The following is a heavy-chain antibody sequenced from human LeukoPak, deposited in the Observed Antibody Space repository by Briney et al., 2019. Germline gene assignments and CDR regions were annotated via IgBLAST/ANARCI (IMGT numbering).Heavy chain of an antibody. J-gene: IGHJ4*02. D-gene: IGHD3-22*01. CDR2: ISSSSSTI. CDR3: ARLTIVAIDY. CDR1: GFTVSSNY. V-gene: IGHV3-48*01. Sequence: GGSLRLSCAASGFTVSSNYMSWVRQAPGKGLEWVSYISSSSSTIYYADSVKGRFTISRDNAWNSLYLQMNSLTAEDTAVYYCARLTIVAIDYWGQGALVTVSS.